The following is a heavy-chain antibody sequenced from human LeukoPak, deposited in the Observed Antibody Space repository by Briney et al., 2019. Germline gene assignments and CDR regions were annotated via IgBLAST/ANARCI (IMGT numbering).Heavy chain of an antibody. CDR3: ARVRFIVVVPAAIRLAARRGYFDY. D-gene: IGHD2-2*02. Sequence: SETLSLTCAVYGGSFSGYYWSWIRQPPGKGLEWIGEINHSGSTNYNPSLKSRVTISVDTSKNQFSLKLSSVTAADTAVYYCARVRFIVVVPAAIRLAARRGYFDYWGQGILVTVSS. CDR1: GGSFSGYY. J-gene: IGHJ4*02. CDR2: INHSGST. V-gene: IGHV4-34*01.